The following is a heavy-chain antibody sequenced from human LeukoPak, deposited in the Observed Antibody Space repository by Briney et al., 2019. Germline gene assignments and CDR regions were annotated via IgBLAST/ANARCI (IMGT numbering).Heavy chain of an antibody. D-gene: IGHD3-10*01. Sequence: APVKVSCKASGYAFTTNAIHWVRQAPGQRLEWMGWIYGGNGNTKYSQKFQGRVTITGDTSASTAYMELSSLRSEDTAMYYCAIQIRGVVYWGQGTLVTVSS. CDR3: AIQIRGVVY. CDR2: IYGGNGNT. V-gene: IGHV1-3*01. J-gene: IGHJ4*02. CDR1: GYAFTTNA.